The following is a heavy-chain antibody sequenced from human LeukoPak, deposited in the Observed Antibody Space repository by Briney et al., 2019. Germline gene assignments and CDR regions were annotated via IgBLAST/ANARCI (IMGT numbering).Heavy chain of an antibody. CDR3: ARDLGMTDGDYVSYFDY. Sequence: GGSLRLSCAASGFTFSSYEMNWVRQAPGKGLEWVSYISRSGSIIYYADSVKGRFTISRDNAKNSLYLQMNSLRAEDTAVYYCARDLGMTDGDYVSYFDYWGQGTLVTVSS. CDR2: ISRSGSII. V-gene: IGHV3-48*03. CDR1: GFTFSSYE. D-gene: IGHD4-17*01. J-gene: IGHJ4*02.